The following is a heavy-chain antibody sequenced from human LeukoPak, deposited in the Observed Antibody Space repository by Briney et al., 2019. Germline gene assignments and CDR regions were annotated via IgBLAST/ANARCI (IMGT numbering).Heavy chain of an antibody. Sequence: GASVKVSCKASGYTFTSYYMHWVRQAPEQGLEWMGIINPSGGSTSYAQKFQGRVTMTRDTSTSTVYMELSSLRSEDTAVYYCARVAYDYVWGSYSHYFDYWGQGTLVTVSS. CDR2: INPSGGST. V-gene: IGHV1-46*01. CDR1: GYTFTSYY. CDR3: ARVAYDYVWGSYSHYFDY. J-gene: IGHJ4*02. D-gene: IGHD3-16*01.